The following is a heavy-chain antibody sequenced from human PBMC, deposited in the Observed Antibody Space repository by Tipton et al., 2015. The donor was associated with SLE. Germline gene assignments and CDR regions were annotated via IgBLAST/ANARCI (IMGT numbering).Heavy chain of an antibody. Sequence: LRLSCTVSGGSISSYYWSWIRQPAGKGLEWIGRIYTSGSTNYNPSLKSRFTMSVDTSKNQFSLKLSSVTAADTAVYYCARGTAGGFDYWGQGTLVTVSS. CDR2: IYTSGST. D-gene: IGHD6-13*01. V-gene: IGHV4-4*07. J-gene: IGHJ4*02. CDR3: ARGTAGGFDY. CDR1: GGSISSYY.